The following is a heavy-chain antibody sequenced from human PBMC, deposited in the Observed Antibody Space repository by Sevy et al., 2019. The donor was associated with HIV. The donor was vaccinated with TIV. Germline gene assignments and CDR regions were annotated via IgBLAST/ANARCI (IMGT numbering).Heavy chain of an antibody. J-gene: IGHJ4*02. D-gene: IGHD6-13*01. CDR1: GFTFGDYC. CDR3: TRWKAAQSIFDY. CDR2: LKSDVYGGTV. V-gene: IGHV3-49*04. Sequence: GGSLRLSCTASGFTFGDYCMSWVRQAPGKGLEWVAFLKSDVYGGTVDNAASVRGRFVISRDDYKTIAYLQMNDLKTEDTCVYYCTRWKAAQSIFDYWGQGALVTVSS.